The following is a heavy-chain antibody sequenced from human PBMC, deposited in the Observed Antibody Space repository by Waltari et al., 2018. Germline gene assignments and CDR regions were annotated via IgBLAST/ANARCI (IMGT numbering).Heavy chain of an antibody. CDR3: ARVQYRTEPSSGLYYFDY. CDR2: IYTSGST. Sequence: QVQLQESGPGLVKASQTLSLTCTVSGGSISSGSYYWSWIRQPAGKGLEWIGHIYTSGSTSYSPTLKSRVTISVDTSKNQFALKLSSVTAADTALYFCARVQYRTEPSSGLYYFDYWGQGTLVTVSS. V-gene: IGHV4-61*02. CDR1: GGSISSGSYY. D-gene: IGHD3-16*02. J-gene: IGHJ4*02.